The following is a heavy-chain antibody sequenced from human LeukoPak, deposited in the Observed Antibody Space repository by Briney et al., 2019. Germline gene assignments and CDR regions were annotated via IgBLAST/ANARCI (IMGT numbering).Heavy chain of an antibody. CDR2: IYHTGNT. D-gene: IGHD3-22*01. Sequence: ASETLSLTCTVSGYSISSDYYWGCIRQPPGKGLEWIGSIYHTGNTYYRPSLKSRITMSVDTSKNQFSLKLRSVTGADTAVYYCARVDYSDSSTYPGNWYFDLWGRGTLVTVSS. CDR1: GYSISSDYY. V-gene: IGHV4-38-2*02. CDR3: ARVDYSDSSTYPGNWYFDL. J-gene: IGHJ2*01.